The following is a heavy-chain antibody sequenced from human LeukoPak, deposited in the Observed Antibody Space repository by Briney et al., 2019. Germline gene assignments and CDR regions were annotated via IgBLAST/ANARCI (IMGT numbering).Heavy chain of an antibody. J-gene: IGHJ4*02. CDR3: ARGDTSGYRY. V-gene: IGHV4-34*01. CDR2: INHSGST. Sequence: SETLSLTCGVGVGPFRGYYWSWIRQPPGKGLEWIGEINHSGSTNYNPSLKSRVTISVDTSKNQFSLKLSSVTAAYTAVYYCARGDTSGYRYWGQGTLVTVSS. D-gene: IGHD3-22*01. CDR1: VGPFRGYY.